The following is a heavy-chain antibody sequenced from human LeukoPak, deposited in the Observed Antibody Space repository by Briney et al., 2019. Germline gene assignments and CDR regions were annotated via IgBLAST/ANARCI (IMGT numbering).Heavy chain of an antibody. Sequence: PGGSLRLSCAASGFTFSSYGMHWVRQAPGKGLEWVAFIQYDGSNKYYADSVKGRFTISRDDSKSIAYLQMNSLKTEDTAVNYCTRAYYDSSGYYQTFDYWGQGTLVTVSS. V-gene: IGHV3-30*02. D-gene: IGHD3-22*01. CDR3: TRAYYDSSGYYQTFDY. J-gene: IGHJ4*02. CDR1: GFTFSSYG. CDR2: IQYDGSNK.